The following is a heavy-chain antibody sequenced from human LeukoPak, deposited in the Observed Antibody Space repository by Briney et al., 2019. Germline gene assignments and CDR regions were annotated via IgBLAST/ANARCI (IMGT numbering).Heavy chain of an antibody. D-gene: IGHD2-8*01. CDR2: ISFDGSNK. CDR3: AKGSPRGVEC. CDR1: GFAFSTYG. Sequence: GGSLRLSCAASGFAFSTYGMHWVRQAPGKGLEWVAFISFDGSNKYFPDSVKGRFTISRDNSKNTLYLQVNSLRAEDTAVYYCAKGSPRGVECWGQGTLVIVSS. V-gene: IGHV3-30*19. J-gene: IGHJ4*02.